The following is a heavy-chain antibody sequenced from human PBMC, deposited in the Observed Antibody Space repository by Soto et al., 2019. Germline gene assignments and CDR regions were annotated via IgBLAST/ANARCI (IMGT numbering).Heavy chain of an antibody. Sequence: GGSLRLSCAASGFTFSSYAMHWVRQAPGKGLEWVAVISYDGSNKYYADSVKGRFTISRDNSKNTLYLQMNSLRAEDTAVYYCAREDRLRWTKWFDPWGQGTLVTVSS. J-gene: IGHJ5*02. V-gene: IGHV3-30-3*01. CDR2: ISYDGSNK. CDR3: AREDRLRWTKWFDP. D-gene: IGHD4-17*01. CDR1: GFTFSSYA.